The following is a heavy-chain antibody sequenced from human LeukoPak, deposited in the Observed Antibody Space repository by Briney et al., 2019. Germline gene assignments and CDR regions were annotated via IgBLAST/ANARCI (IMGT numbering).Heavy chain of an antibody. D-gene: IGHD3-3*01. V-gene: IGHV1-2*04. J-gene: IGHJ5*02. CDR1: GYTFTGYY. CDR2: INPNSGGT. Sequence: ASVKVSCKASGYTFTGYYMHWVRQAPGQGLEWMGWINPNSGGTNSAQKFQGWVTMTRDTSISTAYMELTRLRSDDTAVYYCARGYYDFWSGYYRSNNWFDPWGQGTLVTVSS. CDR3: ARGYYDFWSGYYRSNNWFDP.